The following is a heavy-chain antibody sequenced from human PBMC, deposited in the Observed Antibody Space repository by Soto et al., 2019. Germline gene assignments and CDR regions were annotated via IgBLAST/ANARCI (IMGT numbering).Heavy chain of an antibody. D-gene: IGHD3-16*02. CDR3: ARVGPMITFGGVIAEYYFDY. J-gene: IGHJ4*02. CDR1: GGTFSSYA. CDR2: IIPIFGTA. V-gene: IGHV1-69*01. Sequence: QVQLVQSGAEVKKPGSSVKVSCKASGGTFSSYAISWVRQAPGQGLEWMGGIIPIFGTATYAQKFQGRVTITADESTSTAYMELSSLRSEDTSVYYCARVGPMITFGGVIAEYYFDYWGQGTLVTVSS.